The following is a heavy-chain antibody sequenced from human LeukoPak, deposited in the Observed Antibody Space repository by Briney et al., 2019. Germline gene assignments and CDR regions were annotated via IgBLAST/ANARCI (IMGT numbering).Heavy chain of an antibody. D-gene: IGHD4-17*01. J-gene: IGHJ4*02. V-gene: IGHV1-69*05. Sequence: SVKVSCKASGGTFSSYAISWVRQAPGQGLEWMGRIIPIFGTANYAQKFQGRLTITTDESTSTAYMELSSLRSEDTAVYYCASGQGDYGDSFDYWGQGTLVTVSS. CDR2: IIPIFGTA. CDR3: ASGQGDYGDSFDY. CDR1: GGTFSSYA.